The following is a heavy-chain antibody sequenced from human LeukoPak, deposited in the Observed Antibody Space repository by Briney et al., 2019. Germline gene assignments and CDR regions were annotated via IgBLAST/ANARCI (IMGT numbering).Heavy chain of an antibody. Sequence: PSETLSLTCAVYGGSFSGYYWSWIRQPPGKGLEWIGEINHSGSTNYNPSLKSRVTISVDTSKNQFSLKLSSVTAADTAVYYCARGESDYYDSSGYYCNWFDPWGQGTLVTVSS. CDR3: ARGESDYYDSSGYYCNWFDP. CDR2: INHSGST. D-gene: IGHD3-22*01. V-gene: IGHV4-34*01. CDR1: GGSFSGYY. J-gene: IGHJ5*02.